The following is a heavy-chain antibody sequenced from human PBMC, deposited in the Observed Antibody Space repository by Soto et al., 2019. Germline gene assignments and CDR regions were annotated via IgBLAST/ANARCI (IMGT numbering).Heavy chain of an antibody. V-gene: IGHV4-39*01. D-gene: IGHD2-15*01. CDR1: DDSINGGTYS. CDR3: SRHRTQEDGSKKGLDY. CDR2: IYYSGNT. Sequence: SETLCLTCTVSDDSINGGTYSWSWIRQHPGKGLEDIGTIYYSGNTYYNSSLKSQVTISLDTSKNQFSLKLTSVTAADTAVYYCSRHRTQEDGSKKGLDYWGQGTLVTVSS. J-gene: IGHJ4*02.